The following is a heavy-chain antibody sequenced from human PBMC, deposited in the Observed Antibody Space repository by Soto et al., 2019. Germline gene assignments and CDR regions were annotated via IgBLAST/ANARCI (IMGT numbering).Heavy chain of an antibody. J-gene: IGHJ4*02. CDR1: EGTFNSYA. Sequence: QAQVVQSGAEVRKPGSSVKLSCKASEGTFNSYAIAWVRQAPGEGLEWMGGIIPYYNTLNYAQKFQDSVTITADDSKNTVYMELSSLRSDDTAVYFCASGASRWYPYFFESWAQGTLVTVSS. CDR3: ASGASRWYPYFFES. V-gene: IGHV1-69*01. CDR2: IIPYYNTL. D-gene: IGHD6-13*01.